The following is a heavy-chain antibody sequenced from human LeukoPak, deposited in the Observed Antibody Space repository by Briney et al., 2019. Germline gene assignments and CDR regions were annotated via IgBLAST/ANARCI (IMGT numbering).Heavy chain of an antibody. Sequence: GGSLRLSCAASGFTFSSYGMSWVRQAPGKGLEWVSAISGSGGSTYYADSVKGRFTISRDNSKNTLYLQMNSLRAEDTAVYYCAKGALIVVVPAAIDYWGQGTLVTVSS. CDR1: GFTFSSYG. CDR2: ISGSGGST. J-gene: IGHJ4*02. CDR3: AKGALIVVVPAAIDY. V-gene: IGHV3-23*01. D-gene: IGHD2-2*01.